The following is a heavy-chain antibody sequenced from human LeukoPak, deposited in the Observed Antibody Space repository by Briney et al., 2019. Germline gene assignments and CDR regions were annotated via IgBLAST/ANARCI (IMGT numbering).Heavy chain of an antibody. Sequence: GGSLRLSCAASGFTFDDYAMHWVRQAPGKGLESVSLISWGGGSTYYADSVKGRFTISRDNSKNSLYLQMNSLRAEDTAFYYCAKKESSYGYYDYWGQGTLVTVSS. D-gene: IGHD4-17*01. CDR2: ISWGGGST. J-gene: IGHJ4*02. V-gene: IGHV3-43D*03. CDR3: AKKESSYGYYDY. CDR1: GFTFDDYA.